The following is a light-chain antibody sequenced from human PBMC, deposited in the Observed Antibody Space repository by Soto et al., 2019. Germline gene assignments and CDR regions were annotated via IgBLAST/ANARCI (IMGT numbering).Light chain of an antibody. V-gene: IGLV2-14*03. CDR1: NSDVGAYNF. CDR3: SSYTTGRTLV. Sequence: QSALTQPASVSGSPGQSITISCTGTNSDVGAYNFVSWYQQHPGKAPKLMIYDVTSRPSGVSNRFSGSKSGNTASLTISGLQAEDEADYYCSSYTTGRTLVFGGGTKLTV. CDR2: DVT. J-gene: IGLJ2*01.